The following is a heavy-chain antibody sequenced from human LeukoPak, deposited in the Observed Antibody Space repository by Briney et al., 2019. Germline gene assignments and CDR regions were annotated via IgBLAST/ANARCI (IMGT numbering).Heavy chain of an antibody. D-gene: IGHD3-9*01. J-gene: IGHJ4*02. CDR3: ARDLRYYDLLTGYSWLDY. Sequence: PGGSLRLSCAASGFTFSIYSMNWVRQAPGKGLEGVSSISSSSSYIYYADSVKGRFTISRDNAKNSLYLQLNSLRAEDTAVYYCARDLRYYDLLTGYSWLDYWGQGTLVTVSS. CDR1: GFTFSIYS. CDR2: ISSSSSYI. V-gene: IGHV3-21*01.